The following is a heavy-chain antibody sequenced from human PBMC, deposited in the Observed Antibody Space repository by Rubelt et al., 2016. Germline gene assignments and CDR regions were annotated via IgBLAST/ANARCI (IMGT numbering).Heavy chain of an antibody. J-gene: IGHJ5*02. CDR1: GFSFSSNG. D-gene: IGHD3-10*01. V-gene: IGHV3-30*02. Sequence: GGSLRLSCAASGFSFSSNGMNWARQAPGRGRGWVAFILFDGSDKKYEDSVKGRFTISRDNYKNKLYLQMNSLRVEDTAVYYCAKEFTHPRGVPNWFDPWGQGTQVTVSS. CDR3: AKEFTHPRGVPNWFDP. CDR2: ILFDGSDK.